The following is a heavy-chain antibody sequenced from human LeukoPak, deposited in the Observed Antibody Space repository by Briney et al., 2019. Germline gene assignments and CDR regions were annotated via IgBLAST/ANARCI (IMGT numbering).Heavy chain of an antibody. Sequence: ASVKVSCKASGYAFTGYYMRWVRQAPGQGLEWMGRINPNSGGTNYAQKFQGRVTMTRDTSISTAYMELSRLRSDDTAVYYCARDLTIVVEDAFDIWGQGTMVTVSS. CDR1: GYAFTGYY. D-gene: IGHD3-22*01. CDR2: INPNSGGT. CDR3: ARDLTIVVEDAFDI. V-gene: IGHV1-2*06. J-gene: IGHJ3*02.